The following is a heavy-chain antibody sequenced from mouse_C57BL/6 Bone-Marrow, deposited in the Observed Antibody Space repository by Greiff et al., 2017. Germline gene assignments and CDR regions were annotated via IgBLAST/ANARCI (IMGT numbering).Heavy chain of an antibody. CDR2: ISGGGGNT. CDR3: GRRYYFDY. J-gene: IGHJ2*01. V-gene: IGHV5-9*01. Sequence: EVKLMESGGGLVKPGGSLKLSCAASGFTFSSYTMSWVRQTPEKRLEWVATISGGGGNTYYPDSVKGRFTISRDNAKNTLYLQMSSLRSEDTALYYCGRRYYFDYCGQGTTLTVSS. CDR1: GFTFSSYT.